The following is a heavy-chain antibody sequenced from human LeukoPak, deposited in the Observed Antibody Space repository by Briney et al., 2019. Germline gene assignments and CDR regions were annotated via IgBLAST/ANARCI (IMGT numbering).Heavy chain of an antibody. CDR3: ARESWATDY. CDR1: GFTFSSYE. CDR2: ISSSGSTI. V-gene: IGHV3-48*03. D-gene: IGHD3-10*01. J-gene: IGHJ4*02. Sequence: GGSLRLSCAASGFTFSSYEMNWVRQAPGKGLEWVSYISSSGSTIYYADSVKRRFTISRDNAENSLYLQMSSLRAEDTAVYYCARESWATDYWGQGTLVTVSS.